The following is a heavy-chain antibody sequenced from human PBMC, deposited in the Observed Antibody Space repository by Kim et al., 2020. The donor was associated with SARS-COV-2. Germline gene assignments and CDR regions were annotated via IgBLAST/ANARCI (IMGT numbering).Heavy chain of an antibody. CDR2: ISWNSGSI. CDR1: GFTFDDYA. Sequence: GGSLRLSCAASGFTFDDYAMHWVRQAPGKGLEWVSGISWNSGSIGYADSVKGRFTISRDNAKNSLYLQMNSLRAEDTALYYCAKDGRDYYDSSGYSYGTYFDYWGQGTLVTVSS. J-gene: IGHJ4*02. CDR3: AKDGRDYYDSSGYSYGTYFDY. D-gene: IGHD3-22*01. V-gene: IGHV3-9*01.